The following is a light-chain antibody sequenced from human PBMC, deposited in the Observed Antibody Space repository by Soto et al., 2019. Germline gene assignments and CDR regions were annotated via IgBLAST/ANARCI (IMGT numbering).Light chain of an antibody. CDR1: QSISSW. CDR3: QQYNRWPFT. Sequence: DIQMTQSPSTLSASVGDRVTITCRASQSISSWLAWYQQKPGKAPKLLIYDASSLESGVPSRFSGSGSGTEFTLTISSLQPDDFAVYYCQQYNRWPFTFGPGTKVDIK. CDR2: DAS. J-gene: IGKJ3*01. V-gene: IGKV1-5*01.